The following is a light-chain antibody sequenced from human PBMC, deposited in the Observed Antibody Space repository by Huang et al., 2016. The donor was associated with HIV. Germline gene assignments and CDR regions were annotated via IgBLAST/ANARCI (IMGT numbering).Light chain of an antibody. CDR1: QSLLHSSGYSY. V-gene: IGKV2-28*01. CDR2: LGS. Sequence: DIVMTQSPLSLAVTPGEPASISCRSSQSLLHSSGYSYLVWYFQKPGQSPQLLIYLGSNRASGVPDRISGSGSGTDFTLKITRVEAEDVGVYYCMQSLQMFTFGQGTRLEIK. CDR3: MQSLQMFT. J-gene: IGKJ5*01.